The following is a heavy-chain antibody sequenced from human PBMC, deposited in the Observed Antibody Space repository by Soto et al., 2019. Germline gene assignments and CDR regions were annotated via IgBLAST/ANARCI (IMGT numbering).Heavy chain of an antibody. D-gene: IGHD2-2*01. Sequence: GLALSLAFAASGFTFCPDAMLWVRQPPGKGLEWVAVVSFDGSNKFYADSVRGRFTISRDNSKNTLYLQMNSVRAEDTAFYYCARARYGSTNCRDYWGQGTLVTVPS. CDR1: GFTFCPDA. CDR3: ARARYGSTNCRDY. V-gene: IGHV3-30-3*01. J-gene: IGHJ4*02. CDR2: VSFDGSNK.